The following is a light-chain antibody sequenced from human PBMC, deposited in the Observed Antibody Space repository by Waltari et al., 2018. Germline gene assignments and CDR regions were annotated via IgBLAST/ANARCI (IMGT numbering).Light chain of an antibody. CDR3: SSYTSSSTAVV. Sequence: SYDLIQPPSVSVSPGQTATITCSGDDLGNKYVYWYQQKSGQSPILVIYQDSNRPSGIPERFSGSNSENTASLTISGLQAEDEADYYCSSYTSSSTAVVFGGGTKLTVL. J-gene: IGLJ2*01. CDR2: QDS. V-gene: IGLV3-1*01. CDR1: DLGNKY.